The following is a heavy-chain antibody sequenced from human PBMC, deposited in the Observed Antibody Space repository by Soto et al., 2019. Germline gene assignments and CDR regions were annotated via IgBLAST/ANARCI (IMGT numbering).Heavy chain of an antibody. Sequence: SETLSLTCAVYGGSFSGYDWNWIRQPPGKGLEWIGEINHSGSTNHNPSLKSRVTISVDTPKNQVSLRLSSVTAADTAVYFCARRYSSGWYYFDYWGRGTLVTVSS. D-gene: IGHD6-19*01. J-gene: IGHJ4*02. V-gene: IGHV4-34*01. CDR1: GGSFSGYD. CDR2: INHSGST. CDR3: ARRYSSGWYYFDY.